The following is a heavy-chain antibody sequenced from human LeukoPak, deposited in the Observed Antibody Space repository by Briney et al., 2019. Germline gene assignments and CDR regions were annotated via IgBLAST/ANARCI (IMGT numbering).Heavy chain of an antibody. CDR1: GYSFSNYG. D-gene: IGHD3-16*02. V-gene: IGHV1-18*01. J-gene: IGHJ4*02. CDR3: ARDGVWGSYRHVTGY. CDR2: ISAHNSNT. Sequence: ASVKVSCQASGYSFSNYGISWLRPAPGQGLEWMGWISAHNSNTNYAQKLQGRVTMTTDTSTSTAYMELRSLRSDDTAVYYCARDGVWGSYRHVTGYWGQGTLVTVSS.